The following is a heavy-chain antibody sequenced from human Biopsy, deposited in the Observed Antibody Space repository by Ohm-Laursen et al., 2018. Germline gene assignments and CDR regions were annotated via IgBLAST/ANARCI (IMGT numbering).Heavy chain of an antibody. CDR3: ARHPTGFWFDP. J-gene: IGHJ5*02. CDR2: IYNTETT. V-gene: IGHV4-39*01. Sequence: SDTLSLTCTVSGGSIGSSTTYYWAWLRQPPGEGLEWIGSIYNTETTFYNPSLKDQVTISVDTSTNQFSLKVSSVTAADTALYFCARHPTGFWFDPWGHGTLVTVSS. CDR1: GGSIGSSTTYY.